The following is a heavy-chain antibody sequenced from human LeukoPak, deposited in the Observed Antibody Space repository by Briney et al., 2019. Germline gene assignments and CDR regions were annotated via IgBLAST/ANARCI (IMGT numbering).Heavy chain of an antibody. CDR2: ISGSGGSI. CDR1: GVTFSSYA. J-gene: IGHJ5*02. CDR3: AREYYYDSSGYYNNWFDP. Sequence: GGSLRLSCAASGVTFSSYAMSWVRQAPGKGLEWVSAISGSGGSIYYADSVKGRFTISRDNSKNTLYLQMNSLRAEDTAVYYCAREYYYDSSGYYNNWFDPWGQGTLVTVSS. V-gene: IGHV3-23*01. D-gene: IGHD3-22*01.